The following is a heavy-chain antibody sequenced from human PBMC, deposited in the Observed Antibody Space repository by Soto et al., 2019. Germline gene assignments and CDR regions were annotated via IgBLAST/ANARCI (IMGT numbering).Heavy chain of an antibody. CDR3: AKDQGMVRGAMPY. D-gene: IGHD3-10*01. J-gene: IGHJ4*02. CDR1: GFNFSSYA. CDR2: ISGSGGST. V-gene: IGHV3-23*01. Sequence: GVSLSLSYAASGFNFSSYAMSWVRQVPGKGLEWVSAISGSGGSTYYADSVKGRFTISRDNSKNTLYLQMNSLRAEDTAVYYCAKDQGMVRGAMPYWGQGTLVTGSS.